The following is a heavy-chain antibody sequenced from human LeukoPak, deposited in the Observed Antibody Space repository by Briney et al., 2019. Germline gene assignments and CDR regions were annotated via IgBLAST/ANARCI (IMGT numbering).Heavy chain of an antibody. V-gene: IGHV4-39*01. J-gene: IGHJ4*02. CDR3: ARHDSGSCLYFDY. Sequence: SETLSLTCTVSGGSISSSSYHWGWIRQPPGKGLEWIGSIYYSGSTYYNPSLKSRVTISVDTSKNQFSLKLSSVAAADTAVYYCARHDSGSCLYFDYWGQGTLVTVSS. D-gene: IGHD1-26*01. CDR1: GGSISSSSYH. CDR2: IYYSGST.